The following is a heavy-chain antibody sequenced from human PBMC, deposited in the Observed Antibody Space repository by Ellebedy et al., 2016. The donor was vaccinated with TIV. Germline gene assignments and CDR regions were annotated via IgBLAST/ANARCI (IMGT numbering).Heavy chain of an antibody. V-gene: IGHV5-51*01. D-gene: IGHD5-18*01. J-gene: IGHJ3*02. Sequence: PGGSLRLSCKDSGNNFTNYWIGWVRQMPGKGLEWMGIIFPGDSDTRYSPSFQGQVIISADKSITTAYLQWSSLKASDTAMYYCARPTGHSYGDWEVAFEIWGQGTMVTVSS. CDR2: IFPGDSDT. CDR1: GNNFTNYW. CDR3: ARPTGHSYGDWEVAFEI.